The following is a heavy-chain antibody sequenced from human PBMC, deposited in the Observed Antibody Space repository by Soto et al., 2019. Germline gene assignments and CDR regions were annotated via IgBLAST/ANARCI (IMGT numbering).Heavy chain of an antibody. J-gene: IGHJ6*02. CDR2: IYYSGST. CDR3: ARAQGDYYYYGMDV. CDR1: GDSISSSSYY. V-gene: IGHV4-39*01. Sequence: ETLSLTCTVSGDSISSSSYYWGWIRQPPGKGLEWIGSIYYSGSTYYNPSLKGRVTISVDTSKNQFSLKLSSVTAADTAVYYCARAQGDYYYYGMDVWGQGTTVTVSS.